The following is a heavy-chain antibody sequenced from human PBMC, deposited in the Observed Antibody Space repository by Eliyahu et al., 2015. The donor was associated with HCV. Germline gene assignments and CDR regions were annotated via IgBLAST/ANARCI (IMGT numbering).Heavy chain of an antibody. J-gene: IGHJ1*01. V-gene: IGHV3-74*01. Sequence: EVQLVESGGGLVLPGGSLRLSCAASGFXFSSYXXXWXXQAPGKGLVWVXRXNGDGSSTAYADSVKGRFTISRDNTQNTLHLQMNGLRAEDTAVYYCAREGDTSGWFQSWGQGTPVTVSS. CDR2: XNGDGSST. CDR3: AREGDTSGWFQS. D-gene: IGHD6-19*01. CDR1: GFXFSSYX.